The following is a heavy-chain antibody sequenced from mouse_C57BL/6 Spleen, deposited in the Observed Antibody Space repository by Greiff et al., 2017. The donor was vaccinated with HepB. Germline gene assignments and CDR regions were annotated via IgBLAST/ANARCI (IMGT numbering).Heavy chain of an antibody. V-gene: IGHV1-63*01. J-gene: IGHJ2*01. D-gene: IGHD2-10*01. CDR2: IYPGGGYT. CDR1: GYTFTNYW. Sequence: VKLVESGAELVRPGTSVKMSCKASGYTFTNYWRGWAKQRPGHGLEWIGDIYPGGGYTNYNEKFKGKATLTADKSSSTAYMQFSSLTSEDSAIYYCARRGLLSYYFDSWGQGTTLTVSS. CDR3: ARRGLLSYYFDS.